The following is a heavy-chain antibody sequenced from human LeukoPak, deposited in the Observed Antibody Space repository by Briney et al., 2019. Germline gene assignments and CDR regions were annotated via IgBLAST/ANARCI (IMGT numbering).Heavy chain of an antibody. CDR1: GFTFSSYG. V-gene: IGHV3-30*02. D-gene: IGHD6-19*01. Sequence: GGSLRLSCAASGFTFSSYGMQSVRQAPGKGRGWVAFIWYDGSKKYYADSVKGRFTISRDNSKNTLYLQMNSLRAEDTAVYYCAKDPGYSSGWDSFDYWGQGTLVTVSS. CDR3: AKDPGYSSGWDSFDY. CDR2: IWYDGSKK. J-gene: IGHJ4*02.